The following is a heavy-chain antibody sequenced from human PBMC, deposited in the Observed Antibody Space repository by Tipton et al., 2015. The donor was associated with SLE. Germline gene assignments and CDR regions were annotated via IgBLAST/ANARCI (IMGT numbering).Heavy chain of an antibody. J-gene: IGHJ6*02. CDR2: IYSGGSRA. CDR1: GFTFSSYA. V-gene: IGHV3-23*03. CDR3: ATSLLVVLDGMDV. Sequence: SLRLSCAASGFTFSSYAMSWVRQAPGKGLESVSLIYSGGSRAYYADSVKGRFTISRDNSKNTLYLQMNSLRAEDTAVYYCATSLLVVLDGMDVWGQGTTVTVSS. D-gene: IGHD2-8*02.